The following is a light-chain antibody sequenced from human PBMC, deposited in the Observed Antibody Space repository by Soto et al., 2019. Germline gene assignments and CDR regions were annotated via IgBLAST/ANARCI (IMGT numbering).Light chain of an antibody. Sequence: QSVLTQPASVSGSPGQSITISCTGTSSDVGGYNYVSWYQQHPGKAPKLMIYNVSNRPSGVSNRLSGSKSGNTASLTISGLQAEYEADYYCSSYTSSSTLVVFGGGTKLTVL. CDR3: SSYTSSSTLVV. J-gene: IGLJ2*01. V-gene: IGLV2-14*01. CDR1: SSDVGGYNY. CDR2: NVS.